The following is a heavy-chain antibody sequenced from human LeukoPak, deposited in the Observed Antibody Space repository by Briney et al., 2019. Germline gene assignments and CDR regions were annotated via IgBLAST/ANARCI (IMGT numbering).Heavy chain of an antibody. CDR3: AKDIDRYSCWMSYFDY. V-gene: IGHV3-23*01. CDR2: ISGSGGST. Sequence: GGSLRLSCAASGFTFSSYAMSWVRQAPGKGLEWVSAISGSGGSTYYADSVKGRFTISRDNSKNTLYLQMNSLRAEDTAVYYCAKDIDRYSCWMSYFDYWGQGTLVTVSS. D-gene: IGHD1-1*01. J-gene: IGHJ4*02. CDR1: GFTFSSYA.